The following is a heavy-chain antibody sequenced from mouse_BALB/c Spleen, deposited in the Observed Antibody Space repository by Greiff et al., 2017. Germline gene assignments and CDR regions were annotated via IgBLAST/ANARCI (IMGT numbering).Heavy chain of an antibody. V-gene: IGHV3-2*02. CDR2: ISYSGST. CDR1: GYSITSDYA. Sequence: EVKLQQSGPGLVKPSQSLSLTCTVTGYSITSDYAWNWIRQFPGNKLEWMGYISYSGSTSYNPSLKSRISITRDTSKNQFFLQLNSVTTEDTATYYCARRGGAYAMDYWGQGTSVTVSS. CDR3: ARRGGAYAMDY. J-gene: IGHJ4*01.